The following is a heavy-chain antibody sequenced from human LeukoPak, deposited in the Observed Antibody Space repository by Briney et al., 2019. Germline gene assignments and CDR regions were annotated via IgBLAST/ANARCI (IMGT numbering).Heavy chain of an antibody. CDR3: ARDRAQILPAAMFYYYMDV. CDR2: IYTSGST. J-gene: IGHJ6*03. D-gene: IGHD2-2*01. CDR1: GGSISSYY. V-gene: IGHV4-4*07. Sequence: SETLSLTCTVSGGSISSYYWSWIRQPAGKGLEWIGRIYTSGSTNYNPSLKSRVTMSVDTSKNQFSLKLSSVAAADTAVYYCARDRAQILPAAMFYYYMDVWGKGTTVTVSS.